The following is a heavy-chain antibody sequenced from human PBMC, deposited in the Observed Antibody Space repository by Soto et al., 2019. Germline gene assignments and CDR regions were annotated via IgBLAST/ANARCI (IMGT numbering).Heavy chain of an antibody. D-gene: IGHD4-17*01. V-gene: IGHV3-23*01. Sequence: EVQVLESGGGLVQPGGSLRLSCAASGFTFSSYAMNWVRQAPGQGLEWVSAISGSGSNPYYADSVKGRFTISRDNSKNTLYLQMNSLRAEDTALYYCAKTASMTIRDAFDHWGQGTLVTVSS. CDR1: GFTFSSYA. J-gene: IGHJ4*02. CDR2: ISGSGSNP. CDR3: AKTASMTIRDAFDH.